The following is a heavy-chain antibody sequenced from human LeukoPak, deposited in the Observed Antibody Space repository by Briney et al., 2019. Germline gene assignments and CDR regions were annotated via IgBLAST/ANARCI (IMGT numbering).Heavy chain of an antibody. Sequence: GGSLRLSCAASGFTFSSYEMNWVRQAPGKGLEWVSYISSSGSTIYYADSVKGRFTISRDNAKSSLYLQMNSLRAEDTAVYYCARVRYSSGWASGGAFDYWGQGTLVTVSS. J-gene: IGHJ4*02. D-gene: IGHD6-19*01. CDR2: ISSSGSTI. V-gene: IGHV3-48*03. CDR1: GFTFSSYE. CDR3: ARVRYSSGWASGGAFDY.